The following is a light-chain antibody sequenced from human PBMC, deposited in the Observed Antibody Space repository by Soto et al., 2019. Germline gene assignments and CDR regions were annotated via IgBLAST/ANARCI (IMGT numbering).Light chain of an antibody. V-gene: IGLV2-14*03. CDR3: SSFTSNRIYV. J-gene: IGLJ1*01. CDR2: GVT. CDR1: HNDIGTYDY. Sequence: QSGLTQPTSGSGAPGQSITISCTGNHNDIGTYDYVSWYQQHPGRAPRLLIHGVTTRPSGISGRFSASKSGLTASLTISGLQPEDEADYYCSSFTSNRIYVFGTGTKVTV.